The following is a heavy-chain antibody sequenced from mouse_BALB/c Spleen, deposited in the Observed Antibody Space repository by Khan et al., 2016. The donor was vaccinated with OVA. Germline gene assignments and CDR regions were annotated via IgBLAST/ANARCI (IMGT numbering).Heavy chain of an antibody. CDR1: GYTFTSYT. CDR2: INPSNGYT. V-gene: IGHV1-4*01. Sequence: QVQLQQSGAELARPGASLKMSCKASGYTFTSYTIHWVKLGPGKGLEWIGYINPSNGYTNYKQKFKDKATLTADKSSTTAYIQLSSLTYDDSAAYNGVRDGTYHRNDGWFAYWGQGTLVTVSA. CDR3: VRDGTYHRNDGWFAY. D-gene: IGHD2-14*01. J-gene: IGHJ3*01.